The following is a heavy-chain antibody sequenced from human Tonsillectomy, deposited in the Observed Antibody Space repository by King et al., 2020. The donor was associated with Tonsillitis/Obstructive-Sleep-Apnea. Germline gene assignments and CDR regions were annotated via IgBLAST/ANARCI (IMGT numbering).Heavy chain of an antibody. CDR1: GYTFTSYY. J-gene: IGHJ4*02. CDR2: INPSGGST. CDR3: ARDMGWNEVGDY. D-gene: IGHD1-1*01. Sequence: QLVQSGAEVKKPGASVKVSCKASGYTFTSYYMHWVRQAPGQGLEWMGIINPSGGSTSYAQKFQGRVTMTRDTSTSTVYMELSSLRSEDTAVFYCARDMGWNEVGDYWGQGTMVAVSS. V-gene: IGHV1-46*01.